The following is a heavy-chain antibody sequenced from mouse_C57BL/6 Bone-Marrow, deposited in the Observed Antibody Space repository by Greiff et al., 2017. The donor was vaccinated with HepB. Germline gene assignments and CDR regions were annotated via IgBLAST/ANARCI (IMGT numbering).Heavy chain of an antibody. CDR3: ARHENLAWFAY. J-gene: IGHJ3*01. CDR2: ISSGGSYT. Sequence: DVKLVESGGDLVKPGGSLKLSCAASGFTFSSYGMSWVRQTPDKRLEWVATISSGGSYTYYPDSVKGRFTISRDNAKNTLYLQMSSLKSEDTAMYYCARHENLAWFAYWGQGTLVTVSA. CDR1: GFTFSSYG. V-gene: IGHV5-6*02.